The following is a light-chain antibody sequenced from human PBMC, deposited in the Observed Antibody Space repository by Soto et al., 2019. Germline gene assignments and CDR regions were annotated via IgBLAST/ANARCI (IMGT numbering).Light chain of an antibody. CDR1: ITDIGAYNY. CDR2: SYN. Sequence: QSVLTQPASVSGSPGQSITISCTGTITDIGAYNYVSWYQQHPGKAPKLLVFSYNQRPSGVPDRFSGSKSGSSASLAISGLRSEDEADYYCATWDDSLSGWVFGGGTKLTVL. V-gene: IGLV1-47*02. CDR3: ATWDDSLSGWV. J-gene: IGLJ3*02.